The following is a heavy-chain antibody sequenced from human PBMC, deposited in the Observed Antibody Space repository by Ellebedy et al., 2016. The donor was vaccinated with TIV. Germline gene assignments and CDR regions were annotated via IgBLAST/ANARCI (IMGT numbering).Heavy chain of an antibody. CDR1: GGSISSYY. V-gene: IGHV4-59*08. J-gene: IGHJ4*02. D-gene: IGHD3-22*01. Sequence: SETLSHTCTVSGGSISSYYWSWIRQPPGKGLEWIGYIYYSGSTNYNPSLKSRLTISVDTSKNQFSLKLTSVTAADTAVYYCARFLSYFDNTDQTDYYFDHWGQGTLVTVSS. CDR3: ARFLSYFDNTDQTDYYFDH. CDR2: IYYSGST.